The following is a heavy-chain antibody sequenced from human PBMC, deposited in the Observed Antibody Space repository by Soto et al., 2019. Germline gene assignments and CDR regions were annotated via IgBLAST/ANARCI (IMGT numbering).Heavy chain of an antibody. V-gene: IGHV3-7*01. CDR1: GFSFSSYW. Sequence: GGSLRLSCVASGFSFSSYWMKWVRQAPGKGLETVANIKGDGSEKTYVDSVKGRFTISRDNAKNSLYLEMDSLRAEDMAVYYCARNRGWDTLDYWGQGTLVTVSS. D-gene: IGHD6-19*01. J-gene: IGHJ4*02. CDR3: ARNRGWDTLDY. CDR2: IKGDGSEK.